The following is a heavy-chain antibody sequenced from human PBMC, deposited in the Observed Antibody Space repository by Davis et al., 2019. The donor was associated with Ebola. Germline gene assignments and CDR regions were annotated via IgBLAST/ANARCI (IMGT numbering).Heavy chain of an antibody. CDR2: IRKDGVQK. Sequence: GGSLRLSCATSGLTFSNFGMSWVRQAPGKGLEWVATIRKDGVQKFYVDSVKGRFIISRDNARNSLYLQMNSLKTEDTAVYYCARVVSGYWGQGTLVTVS. V-gene: IGHV3-7*03. CDR1: GLTFSNFG. J-gene: IGHJ4*02. CDR3: ARVVSGY. D-gene: IGHD6-25*01.